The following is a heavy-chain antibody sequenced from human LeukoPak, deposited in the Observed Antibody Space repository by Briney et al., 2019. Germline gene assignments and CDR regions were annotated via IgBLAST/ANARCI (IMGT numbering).Heavy chain of an antibody. CDR3: AKSTYWSNPYYFDY. J-gene: IGHJ4*02. CDR1: GGSISSSSYY. CDR2: IYYSGST. V-gene: IGHV4-39*07. Sequence: SETLSLTCTVSGGSISSSSYYWGWIRQPPGKGLEWIGSIYYSGSTYYNPSLKSRVTISVDTSKNQFSLKLSSVTAADTAVYYCAKSTYWSNPYYFDYWGQGTLVTVSS. D-gene: IGHD2-2*01.